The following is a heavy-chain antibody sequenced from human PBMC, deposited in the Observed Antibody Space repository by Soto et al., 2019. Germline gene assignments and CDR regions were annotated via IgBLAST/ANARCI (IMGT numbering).Heavy chain of an antibody. Sequence: GGSLRLSCAASGFTFSSYAMSWVRQAPGKGLEWVSAISGSGGSTYYADSVKGRFTISRDNSKNTLYLQMNSLRAEDTAVYSCAKDQAYYDFWSGYYTGISAAFDIWGQGTMVTVSS. CDR3: AKDQAYYDFWSGYYTGISAAFDI. V-gene: IGHV3-23*01. CDR1: GFTFSSYA. CDR2: ISGSGGST. J-gene: IGHJ3*02. D-gene: IGHD3-3*01.